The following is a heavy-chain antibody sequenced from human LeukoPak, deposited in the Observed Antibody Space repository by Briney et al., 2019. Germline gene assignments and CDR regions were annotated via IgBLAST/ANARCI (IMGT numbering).Heavy chain of an antibody. Sequence: GASVKVSCKASGYTFTDYYMHWVQQAPGKGLEWMGRVDPEDGETIYAEKFQGRVTITADTSTDTAYMELSSLRSEDTAVYYCARGGRVTIFGVVSYDAFDIWGQGTMVTVSS. CDR3: ARGGRVTIFGVVSYDAFDI. CDR1: GYTFTDYY. V-gene: IGHV1-69-2*01. J-gene: IGHJ3*02. D-gene: IGHD3-3*01. CDR2: VDPEDGET.